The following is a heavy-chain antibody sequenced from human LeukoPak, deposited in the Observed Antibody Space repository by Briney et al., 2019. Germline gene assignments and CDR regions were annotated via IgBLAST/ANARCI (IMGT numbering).Heavy chain of an antibody. D-gene: IGHD3-22*01. CDR2: IRYDGSKK. V-gene: IGHV3-30*02. CDR3: AKDRRYYFDSSGYYYFLDY. J-gene: IGHJ4*02. CDR1: GFTFSSYG. Sequence: PGGSLRLSCAASGFTFSSYGMHWVRQAPGKGLEWVAFIRYDGSKKYFGDSVKGRFTISRDNSKNTLYLQMNSLRTEDTAVYYCAKDRRYYFDSSGYYYFLDYWGQGTLVTVPS.